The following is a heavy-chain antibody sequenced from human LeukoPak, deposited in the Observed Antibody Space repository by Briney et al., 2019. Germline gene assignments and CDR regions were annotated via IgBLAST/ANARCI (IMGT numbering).Heavy chain of an antibody. J-gene: IGHJ5*02. CDR2: INHSGST. V-gene: IGHV4-34*01. CDR3: ARALIVVVPAARVNWFDP. D-gene: IGHD2-2*01. CDR1: GGSFSGYY. Sequence: PSETLSLTCAVYGGSFSGYYWSWIRQPPGKGLEWIGVINHSGSTNYNPSLKSRVTISVDTSKNQFSLKLSSVTAADTTVYYCARALIVVVPAARVNWFDPWGQGTLVTVSS.